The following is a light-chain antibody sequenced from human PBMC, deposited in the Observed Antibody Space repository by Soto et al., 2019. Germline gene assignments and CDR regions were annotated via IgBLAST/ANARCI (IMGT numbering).Light chain of an antibody. J-gene: IGLJ1*01. CDR3: SSYTSSSTPYV. Sequence: QSVLPQPASVSGSPGQSITIFCTGTSSDVGGYNYVSWYQQHPGKAPKLMIYDVSNRPSGVSNRFSGSKSGNTASLTISGLQAEDEADYYCSSYTSSSTPYVFGTGTKVTVL. V-gene: IGLV2-14*01. CDR2: DVS. CDR1: SSDVGGYNY.